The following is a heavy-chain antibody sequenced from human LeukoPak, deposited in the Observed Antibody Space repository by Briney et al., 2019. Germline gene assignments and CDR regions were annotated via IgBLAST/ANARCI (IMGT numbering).Heavy chain of an antibody. Sequence: GGSLRFSCAASGLTVITDDMTWVRQAPGKGLEWVSVLYSDGNTKYADSVQGRFTISRDNSKNTLYLEMNSLSPDDTAVYYCARGVEPLAANTLAYWGQGTLVTVSS. J-gene: IGHJ4*02. D-gene: IGHD1-14*01. CDR1: GLTVITDD. CDR2: LYSDGNT. CDR3: ARGVEPLAANTLAY. V-gene: IGHV3-53*01.